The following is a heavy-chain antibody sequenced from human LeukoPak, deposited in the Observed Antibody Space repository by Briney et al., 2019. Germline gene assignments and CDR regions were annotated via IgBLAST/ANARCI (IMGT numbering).Heavy chain of an antibody. D-gene: IGHD6-13*01. CDR2: IKQDGSEK. CDR1: GFTFRNYW. CDR3: AREGAAAGIYFDY. J-gene: IGHJ4*02. V-gene: IGHV3-7*01. Sequence: GGSLRLSCAASGFTFRNYWMSWVRQAPGKGLEWVANIKQDGSEKYYVDSVKGRFTISRDNAKNSLYLQMNSLRAEDTALYYCAREGAAAGIYFDYWGQGTLVTVSS.